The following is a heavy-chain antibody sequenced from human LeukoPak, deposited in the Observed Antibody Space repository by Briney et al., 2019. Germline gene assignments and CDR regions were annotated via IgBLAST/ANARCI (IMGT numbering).Heavy chain of an antibody. CDR2: MNPNSGNT. CDR3: ARVSDFWSGYYPDYYYYIDV. V-gene: IGHV1-8*01. D-gene: IGHD3-3*01. CDR1: GYTFTSYD. J-gene: IGHJ6*03. Sequence: ASVKVSCKASGYTFTSYDINWVRQATGQGLEWMGWMNPNSGNTGYAQKFQGRVTMTRNTSISTAYMELSSLRSEDTAVYYCARVSDFWSGYYPDYYYYIDVWGKGTTVTVS.